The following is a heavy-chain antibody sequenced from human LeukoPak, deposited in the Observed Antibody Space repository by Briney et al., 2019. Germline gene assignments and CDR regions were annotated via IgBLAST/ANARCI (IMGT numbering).Heavy chain of an antibody. J-gene: IGHJ4*02. D-gene: IGHD3-22*01. CDR2: IYSGGST. CDR3: ARGGSYFDISGYYFY. Sequence: GGSLRLSCVASGFTFRSFWVHWVRQAPGKGLEWVSIIYSGGSTSYADSVKGRFTISRDNSKNTLYLQMNSLRTEDTAVYYCARGGSYFDISGYYFYWGQGTLVTVSS. CDR1: GFTFRSFW. V-gene: IGHV3-66*01.